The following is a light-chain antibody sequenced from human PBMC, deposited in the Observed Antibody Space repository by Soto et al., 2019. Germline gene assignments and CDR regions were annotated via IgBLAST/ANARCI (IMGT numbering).Light chain of an antibody. CDR2: GAS. Sequence: ETVMTQSPATLSVSPGERATLSCRASQSVSSNLAWYQQNPGQAPRLLIYGASTRATGIPARFSGSGSGTEFTLTISNLQSEDFAVYYCQQYNNWPRTFGQGTKVEIK. CDR3: QQYNNWPRT. J-gene: IGKJ1*01. V-gene: IGKV3-15*01. CDR1: QSVSSN.